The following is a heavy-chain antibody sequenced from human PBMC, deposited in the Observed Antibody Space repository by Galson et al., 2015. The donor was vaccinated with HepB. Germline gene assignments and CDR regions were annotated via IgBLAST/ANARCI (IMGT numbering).Heavy chain of an antibody. CDR2: ISYDGSDK. Sequence: SLRLSCAASGFTFANYGLHWVHQAPGKGLEWVAIISYDGSDKKYADSVKGRFTVSRDNSKNTLYLQLHSVRTEDTAVYYCAREDNWNYWVYWGQGTLVTVAS. J-gene: IGHJ4*02. D-gene: IGHD1-7*01. V-gene: IGHV3-30*03. CDR1: GFTFANYG. CDR3: AREDNWNYWVY.